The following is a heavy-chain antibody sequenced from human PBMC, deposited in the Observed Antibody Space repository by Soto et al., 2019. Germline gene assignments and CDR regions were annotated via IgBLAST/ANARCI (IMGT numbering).Heavy chain of an antibody. J-gene: IGHJ6*03. Sequence: QLQLQESGPGLVKPSETLSLTCTVSGGSISSSSYYWGWIRQPPGKGLEWIGSVYYSGSTYYNPSLKSRVTISVDTSTNQFALKLSSVTAADTAVYDCARLPYCTNGVCYFRLYYMDVWGKGTTVTVSS. CDR2: VYYSGST. CDR3: ARLPYCTNGVCYFRLYYMDV. CDR1: GGSISSSSYY. D-gene: IGHD2-8*01. V-gene: IGHV4-39*01.